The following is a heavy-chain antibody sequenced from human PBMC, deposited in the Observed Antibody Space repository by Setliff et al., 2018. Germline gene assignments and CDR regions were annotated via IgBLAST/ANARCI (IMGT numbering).Heavy chain of an antibody. D-gene: IGHD6-19*01. J-gene: IGHJ6*02. CDR2: VSASGVRT. CDR3: ARLGTKDSSGWYYYYYGMDV. V-gene: IGHV3-23*01. CDR1: GFTFHDYA. Sequence: GGSLRLSCAASGFTFHDYAMSWVRQAPGKGLEWVSAVSASGVRTYYADSVKGRFTISRDNSKNTLYLQMNSLRAEDTAVYYCARLGTKDSSGWYYYYYGMDVWGQGTTVTVSS.